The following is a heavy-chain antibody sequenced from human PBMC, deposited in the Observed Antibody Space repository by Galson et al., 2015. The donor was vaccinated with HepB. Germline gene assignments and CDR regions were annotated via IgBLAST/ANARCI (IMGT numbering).Heavy chain of an antibody. CDR2: INTNTGNP. V-gene: IGHV7-4-1*02. CDR3: ARTLIWSGYLTNYYYHYMDV. J-gene: IGHJ6*03. D-gene: IGHD3-3*01. CDR1: GYTFTSYA. Sequence: SVKVSCKASGYTFTSYAMNWVRQAPGQGLEWMGWINTNTGNPTYAQGFTGRFVFSLDTSVSTAYLQISSLKAEDTAVYYCARTLIWSGYLTNYYYHYMDVWGKGTTVTVSS.